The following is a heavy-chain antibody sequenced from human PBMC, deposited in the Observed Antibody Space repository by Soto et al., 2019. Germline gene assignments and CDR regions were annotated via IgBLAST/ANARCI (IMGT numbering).Heavy chain of an antibody. J-gene: IGHJ6*02. CDR1: GFTFSSYS. Sequence: PGGSLRLSCAASGFTFSSYSMNWVRQAPGKGLEWVSSISSSSSYIYYADSVKGRFTISRDNAKNSLYLQMNSLRAEDTAVYYCARDESIAARQRVRYYYGMDVWGQGTTVTVSS. D-gene: IGHD6-6*01. CDR3: ARDESIAARQRVRYYYGMDV. CDR2: ISSSSSYI. V-gene: IGHV3-21*01.